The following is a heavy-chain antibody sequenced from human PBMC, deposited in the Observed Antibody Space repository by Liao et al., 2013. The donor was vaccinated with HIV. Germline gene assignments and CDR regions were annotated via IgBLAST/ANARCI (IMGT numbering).Heavy chain of an antibody. CDR2: VSYSGST. J-gene: IGHJ4*02. D-gene: IGHD1-1*01. CDR1: GGSISSSLYY. CDR3: ARGPGHFDY. Sequence: QLQLQESGPGLVKPSETLSLMCTVSGGSISSSLYYWGWIRQPPGKGLEWIGTVSYSGSTYYNPSLTSRVIISLATSKNQFSLQLNSVTAADTAVYYCARGPGHFDYWGQGTLVTVSS. V-gene: IGHV4-39*07.